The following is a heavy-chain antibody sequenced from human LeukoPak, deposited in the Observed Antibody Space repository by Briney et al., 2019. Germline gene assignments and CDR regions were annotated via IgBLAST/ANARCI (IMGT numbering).Heavy chain of an antibody. Sequence: PGGSLRLSCAASGFTFSSYGMHWVRQAPGKGLEWVANIKQDGSEKYYVDSVKGRFTISRDNAKNSLYLQMNSLRAEDTAVYYCARDGAEWELPTYYFDYWGQGTLVTVSS. J-gene: IGHJ4*02. CDR2: IKQDGSEK. D-gene: IGHD1-26*01. CDR3: ARDGAEWELPTYYFDY. CDR1: GFTFSSYG. V-gene: IGHV3-7*01.